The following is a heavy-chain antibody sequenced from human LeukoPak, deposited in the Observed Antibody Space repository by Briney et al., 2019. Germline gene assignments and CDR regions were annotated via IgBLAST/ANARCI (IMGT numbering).Heavy chain of an antibody. V-gene: IGHV1-3*01. CDR1: GYTFTDYG. CDR2: INAGNGDA. J-gene: IGHJ1*01. Sequence: GASVKVSCKTSGYTFTDYGMHWVRQAPGQRLEWMAWINAGNGDAKYSQKFQGRVTITRDTSASTAYMELNSLRSEDTGVYYCARVPPNDRNDYYYPHWGQGTVVTVSS. D-gene: IGHD3-10*01. CDR3: ARVPPNDRNDYYYPH.